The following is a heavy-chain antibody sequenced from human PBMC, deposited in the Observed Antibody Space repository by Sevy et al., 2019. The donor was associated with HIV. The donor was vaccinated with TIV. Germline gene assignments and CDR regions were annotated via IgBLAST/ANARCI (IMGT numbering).Heavy chain of an antibody. CDR3: AKRGSSLSWWIDY. D-gene: IGHD1-26*01. V-gene: IGHV3-23*01. J-gene: IGHJ4*02. Sequence: GGSLRLSCAASGFTFSSYAMSWVRQAPGKGLEWVSAISGSGGSTYYADSVKGRFTISRDNPKNTLYLQMNSLRAEDTAVYYCAKRGSSLSWWIDYWGQGTLVTVSS. CDR1: GFTFSSYA. CDR2: ISGSGGST.